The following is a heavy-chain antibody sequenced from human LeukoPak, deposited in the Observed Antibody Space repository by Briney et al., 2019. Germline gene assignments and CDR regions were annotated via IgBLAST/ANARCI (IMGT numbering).Heavy chain of an antibody. CDR2: IYTSGST. CDR3: ARESAKQLGNDAFDI. J-gene: IGHJ3*02. D-gene: IGHD6-6*01. Sequence: PSETLSLTCTVSGGSISSGSYYWSWIRQPAGKGLEWIGRIYTSGSTDYNPSLKCRVTISVDTSKNQFSLKLSSVTAADTAVYYCARESAKQLGNDAFDIWGQGTMVTVSS. CDR1: GGSISSGSYY. V-gene: IGHV4-61*02.